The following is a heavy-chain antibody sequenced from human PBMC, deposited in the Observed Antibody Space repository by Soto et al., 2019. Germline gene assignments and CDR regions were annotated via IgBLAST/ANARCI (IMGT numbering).Heavy chain of an antibody. CDR2: IYYTGRT. Sequence: QLQLQESGPGLVKPSETLSLTCTVSGGSISGSSYYWGWIRQPPGKGLEWIGAIYYTGRTYYKPSLKSRVTISVDTPKNQFSLKLNYVSDADTAVYYCESGGEGSIAVAGWGQGTLVTVSS. V-gene: IGHV4-39*01. D-gene: IGHD6-19*01. J-gene: IGHJ4*02. CDR1: GGSISGSSYY. CDR3: ESGGEGSIAVAG.